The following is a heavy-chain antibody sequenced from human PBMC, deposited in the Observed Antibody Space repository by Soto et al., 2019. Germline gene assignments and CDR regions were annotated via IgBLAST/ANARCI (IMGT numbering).Heavy chain of an antibody. V-gene: IGHV3-30-3*01. Sequence: QVQLVESGGGVVQPGRSLRLSCAASGFTFSTYAMHWVRQAPGKGLEWVAVISYDGTNKYYADSVKGRFTISRDNSKNTLYRQMNSLRAENTAVYYCARDGGSYLGQGTLVTASS. CDR2: ISYDGTNK. J-gene: IGHJ1*01. D-gene: IGHD3-16*01. CDR3: ARDGGSY. CDR1: GFTFSTYA.